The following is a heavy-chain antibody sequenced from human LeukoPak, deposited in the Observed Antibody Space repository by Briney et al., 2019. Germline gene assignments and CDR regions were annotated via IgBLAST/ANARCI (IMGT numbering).Heavy chain of an antibody. Sequence: SETLSLTCTVSGYSISRSNFYWGWIRQPPGKGLEWIGSIHYSGSTYYNPSLKSRVTISVDTSKNQFSLNLSSVTAADTAVYYCASRAGGYYPFDNWGQGTLVTVSS. CDR2: IHYSGST. D-gene: IGHD3-22*01. CDR1: GYSISRSNFY. CDR3: ASRAGGYYPFDN. V-gene: IGHV4-39*01. J-gene: IGHJ4*02.